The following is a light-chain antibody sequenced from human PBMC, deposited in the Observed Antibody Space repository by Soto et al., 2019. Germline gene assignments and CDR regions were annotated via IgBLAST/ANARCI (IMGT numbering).Light chain of an antibody. V-gene: IGLV2-14*01. CDR2: EVT. CDR1: SEDVGGYNY. J-gene: IGLJ1*01. CDR3: SSYTSSNTLV. Sequence: QSALTQPASVSGSPGQSITISGSVSSEDVGGYNYFSWYQHHPGKAPKLMIYEVTNRPSGPSNRFSGSKSGSTASLTISGLQAEDEADYYCSSYTSSNTLVFGTGTKVTVL.